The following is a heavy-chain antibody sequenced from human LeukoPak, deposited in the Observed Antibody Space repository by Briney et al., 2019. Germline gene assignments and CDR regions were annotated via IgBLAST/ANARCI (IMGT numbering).Heavy chain of an antibody. D-gene: IGHD2-15*01. J-gene: IGHJ4*02. V-gene: IGHV3-23*01. CDR2: MSSSDDGR. CDR3: AKAPVTSCRGAFCYPFDY. CDR1: GFSFSSYA. Sequence: PGGSLRLSWATSGFSFSSYAMSWVRQAPGKGLEWVSAMSSSDDGRYYAASVRGRFTISRDTSRSTLYLQMNSLRAEDAAVYYCAKAPVTSCRGAFCYPFDYWGQGTLVTVSS.